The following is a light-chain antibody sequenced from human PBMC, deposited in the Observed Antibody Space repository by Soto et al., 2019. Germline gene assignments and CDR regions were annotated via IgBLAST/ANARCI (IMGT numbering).Light chain of an antibody. Sequence: QSALTQPASVSGSPGQSITISCTGTSSDVGSYNLVSWYQQHPGKAPKFMIYEGSKRPSGVSNRFSGPKSGNTASLTISGLQAEDEADYYCCSYAGSSTWVFGGGTKVTVL. CDR2: EGS. V-gene: IGLV2-23*01. J-gene: IGLJ3*02. CDR3: CSYAGSSTWV. CDR1: SSDVGSYNL.